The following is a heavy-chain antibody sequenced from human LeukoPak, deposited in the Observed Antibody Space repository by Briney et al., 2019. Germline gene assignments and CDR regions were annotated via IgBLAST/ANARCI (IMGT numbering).Heavy chain of an antibody. CDR1: GFTFRSNY. CDR2: IYADGRT. J-gene: IGHJ6*02. V-gene: IGHV3-66*01. CDR3: ARVRGDYYYGMDV. Sequence: GGSLRLSCAASGFTFRSNYMNWVRQAPGKGLEWVSIIYADGRTYYADSVRGRFAISRDSSKNTVYLQLNSLGAEDTAVFYCARVRGDYYYGMDVWGQGTTVTVSS.